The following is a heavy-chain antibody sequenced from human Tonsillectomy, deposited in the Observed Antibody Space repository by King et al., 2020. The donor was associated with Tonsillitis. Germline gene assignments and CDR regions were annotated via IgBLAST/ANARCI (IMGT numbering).Heavy chain of an antibody. D-gene: IGHD1-14*01. CDR2: VFHSGST. J-gene: IGHJ4*02. CDR1: GDSMRSNNW. CDR3: ARGNPFDY. V-gene: IGHV4-4*02. Sequence: VQLQESGPGLVKPSGTLSLTCAVSGDSMRSNNWWSWVRQSPGKGLEWIGEVFHSGSTNYNPSLKSRVTLSVNRSKNQFSLKLSAVTAADTAVYYCARGNPFDYWGQGTLVTVSS.